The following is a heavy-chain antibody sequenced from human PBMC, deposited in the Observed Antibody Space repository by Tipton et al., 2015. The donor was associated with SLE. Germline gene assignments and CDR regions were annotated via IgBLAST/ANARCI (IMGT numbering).Heavy chain of an antibody. V-gene: IGHV4-31*03. CDR1: GGSISSGGHY. CDR2: IYYSGST. D-gene: IGHD3-10*01. J-gene: IGHJ3*02. CDR3: ARDRKGGMVRGVIAAFDI. Sequence: LSLTCTVSGGSISSGGHYWSWIRQHPVKGLEWIGYIYYSGSTYYNPSLKSRVTISVDTSKNQFSLNLSSVTAADTAVYYCARDRKGGMVRGVIAAFDIWGQGTMVTVSS.